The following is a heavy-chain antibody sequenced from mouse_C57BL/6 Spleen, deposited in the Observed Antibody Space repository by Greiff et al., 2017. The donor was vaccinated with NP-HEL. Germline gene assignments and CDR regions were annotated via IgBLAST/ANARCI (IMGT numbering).Heavy chain of an antibody. Sequence: QVQLKESGAELARPGASVKLSCKASGYTFTSYGISWVKQRTGQGLEWIGEIYPRSGNTYYNEKFKGKATLTADKSSSTAYMELRSLTSEDSAVYFCARHPPSGGSSYYFDYWGQGTTLTVSS. J-gene: IGHJ2*01. CDR1: GYTFTSYG. CDR3: ARHPPSGGSSYYFDY. CDR2: IYPRSGNT. D-gene: IGHD1-1*01. V-gene: IGHV1-81*01.